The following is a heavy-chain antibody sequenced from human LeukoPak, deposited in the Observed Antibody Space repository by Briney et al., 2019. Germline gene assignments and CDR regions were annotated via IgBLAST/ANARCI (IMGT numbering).Heavy chain of an antibody. J-gene: IGHJ4*02. V-gene: IGHV3-7*01. CDR2: IQQDGSDK. Sequence: GGSLRLSCGASGLTFSSCAMHWVRQAPGKGLEWVANIQQDGSDKYYVDSVKGRFTISRDNAKNSLYLQMDSLRAEDTAVYYCARDLYRIVVVPHYFDYWGQGTLVTVSS. D-gene: IGHD3-22*01. CDR3: ARDLYRIVVVPHYFDY. CDR1: GLTFSSCA.